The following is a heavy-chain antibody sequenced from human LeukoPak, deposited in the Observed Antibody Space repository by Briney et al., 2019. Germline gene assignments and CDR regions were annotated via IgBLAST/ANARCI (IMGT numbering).Heavy chain of an antibody. D-gene: IGHD5-24*01. V-gene: IGHV1-2*02. J-gene: IGHJ4*02. CDR3: ARDYGGYNSIDY. CDR1: GYTFTGYY. Sequence: ASVKVSCKASGYTFTGYYMHWVRQDPGEGLDWMGWINPNSGGTNYAQKFQGRVTMTRDTSISTAYMELSRLRSDDTAVYYCARDYGGYNSIDYWGQGTLVTVSS. CDR2: INPNSGGT.